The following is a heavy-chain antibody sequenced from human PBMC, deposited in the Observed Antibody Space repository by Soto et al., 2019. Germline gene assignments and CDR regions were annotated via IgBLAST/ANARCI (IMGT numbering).Heavy chain of an antibody. CDR3: ARGDATKIVVTTYYGMDV. V-gene: IGHV1-69*12. CDR2: IIPVFGTA. Sequence: QVQLVQSGAEVKKPGSSVKVSCKASGGSLSNYGISWVRQAPGQGLEWMGGIIPVFGTANYAQNFQGRVTMTADESTSIVYMDVTSLRSEDTAVYYCARGDATKIVVTTYYGMDVWGQGTTVTVSS. CDR1: GGSLSNYG. D-gene: IGHD4-17*01. J-gene: IGHJ6*02.